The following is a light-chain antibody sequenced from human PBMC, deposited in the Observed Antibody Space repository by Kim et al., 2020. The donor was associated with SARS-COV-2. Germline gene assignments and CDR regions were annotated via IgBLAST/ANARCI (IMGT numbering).Light chain of an antibody. V-gene: IGLV3-19*01. CDR3: NSRDSNDNVV. CDR2: GKN. J-gene: IGLJ2*01. Sequence: VALGPTVRITCQGDSLRSYYATWYQQKPGQAPILVIYGKNNRPSGIPDRFSGSSSGNTASLTITGTQASDEADYYCNSRDSNDNVVFGGGTQLTVL. CDR1: SLRSYY.